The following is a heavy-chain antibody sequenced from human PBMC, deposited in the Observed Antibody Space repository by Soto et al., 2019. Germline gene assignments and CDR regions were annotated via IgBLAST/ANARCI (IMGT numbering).Heavy chain of an antibody. CDR3: ARVGGRRTPGSYCRSTGCYIHPEGY. CDR1: GGTFSSYT. Sequence: SVKVSCKASGGTFSSYTISWVRQAPGQGLEWMGRIIPILGIANYAQKFQGRVTITADKSTSTAYMELSSLRSEDTAVYYCARVGGRRTPGSYCRSTGCYIHPEGYRGQGTLVTVSS. V-gene: IGHV1-69*02. CDR2: IIPILGIA. D-gene: IGHD2-2*01. J-gene: IGHJ4*02.